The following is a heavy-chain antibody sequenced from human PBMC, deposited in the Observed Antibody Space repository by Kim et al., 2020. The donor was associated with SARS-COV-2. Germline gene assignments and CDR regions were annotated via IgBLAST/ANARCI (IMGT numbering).Heavy chain of an antibody. CDR3: ARGTGLLRFLEWFSSAPNWFDP. J-gene: IGHJ5*02. CDR1: GGSFSGYY. D-gene: IGHD3-3*01. V-gene: IGHV4-34*01. CDR2: INHSGST. Sequence: SETLSLTCAVYGGSFSGYYWSWIRQPPGKGLEWIGEINHSGSTNYNPSLKSRVTISVDTSKNQFSLKLSSVTAADTAVYYCARGTGLLRFLEWFSSAPNWFDPWGQGTLVTVSS.